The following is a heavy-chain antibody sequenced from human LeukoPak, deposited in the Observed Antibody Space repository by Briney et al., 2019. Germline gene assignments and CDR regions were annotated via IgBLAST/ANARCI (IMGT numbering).Heavy chain of an antibody. D-gene: IGHD3-10*01. V-gene: IGHV6-1*01. CDR3: AKGSGLLWFGEYHMGSY. CDR1: GDSVSSNSAA. CDR2: TYYRSKWYN. J-gene: IGHJ4*02. Sequence: SQTLSLTCAISGDSVSSNSAAWNWIRQSPSRGLEWLGRTYYRSKWYNDYAVSVKSRITINPDTSKNQFSLQLNSVTPEDTAVYYCAKGSGLLWFGEYHMGSYWGQGTLVTVSS.